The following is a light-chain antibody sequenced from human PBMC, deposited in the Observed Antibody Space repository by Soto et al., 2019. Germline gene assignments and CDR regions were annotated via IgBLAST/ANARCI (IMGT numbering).Light chain of an antibody. CDR2: GAS. J-gene: IGKJ2*01. V-gene: IGKV1-5*01. CDR1: QSISSW. Sequence: DIQMTQSPSILSASIGDRVTFTCRASQSISSWLAWYQVKPGKAPKLLIYGASNLGSGVPSRFSGCGSGTEFTLTISGLQPEDLGTYYCQQYDPSSYTFGQGTKLEIK. CDR3: QQYDPSSYT.